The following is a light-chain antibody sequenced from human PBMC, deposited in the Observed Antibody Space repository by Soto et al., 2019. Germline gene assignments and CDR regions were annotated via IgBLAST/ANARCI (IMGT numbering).Light chain of an antibody. CDR1: QTVSNN. V-gene: IGKV3-15*01. CDR3: QQYNQWPLT. Sequence: EIVMTQSPATLSVSPGEKATLSCRASQTVSNNLAWYQQRPGQAPRLLIYFVSIRATGIPARFSGSGSGTEFTLTISSLQSEDFAVYYCQQYNQWPLTFGGGTRAETK. CDR2: FVS. J-gene: IGKJ4*01.